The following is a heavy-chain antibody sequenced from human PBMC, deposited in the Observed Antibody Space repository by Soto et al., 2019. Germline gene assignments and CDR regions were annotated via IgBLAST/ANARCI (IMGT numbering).Heavy chain of an antibody. CDR2: INPSGGST. J-gene: IGHJ5*02. D-gene: IGHD3-10*01. CDR3: ARDLSRFGELWGCFDP. Sequence: QVQLVQSGAEVKKPGASVKVSCKASGYTFTSYYIHWVRQAPGQGLEWMGIINPSGGSTSYAQKFQGRVTMTRDTSTSTVYMDLSSLRSEDTAVYYCARDLSRFGELWGCFDPWGQGTLVTVSS. CDR1: GYTFTSYY. V-gene: IGHV1-46*01.